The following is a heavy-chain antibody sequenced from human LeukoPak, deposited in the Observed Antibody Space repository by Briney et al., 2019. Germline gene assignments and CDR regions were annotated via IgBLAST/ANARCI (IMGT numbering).Heavy chain of an antibody. Sequence: SVKVSCKASGGTFSSYAISWVRQAPGQGLEWMGGIIPIFGTANYAQKFQGRVTITTDESTTTAYMELSSLRSEDTAVYYCARVRGIAARFDWYFDLWGRGTLVTVSS. CDR3: ARVRGIAARFDWYFDL. V-gene: IGHV1-69*05. J-gene: IGHJ2*01. D-gene: IGHD6-6*01. CDR2: IIPIFGTA. CDR1: GGTFSSYA.